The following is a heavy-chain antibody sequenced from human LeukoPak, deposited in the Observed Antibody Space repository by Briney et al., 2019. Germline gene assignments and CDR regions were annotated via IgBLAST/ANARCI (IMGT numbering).Heavy chain of an antibody. J-gene: IGHJ4*02. D-gene: IGHD3-10*01. V-gene: IGHV4-59*12. CDR2: IYYSGST. CDR3: ARTGFYYGSGSYHPLDY. CDR1: GGSMSGAY. Sequence: SETLSLTCTVSGGSMSGAYWSWIRQPPGKGLEWIGYIYYSGSTNYNPSLKSRVTISVDTSKNQFSLKLSSVTAADTAAYYCARTGFYYGSGSYHPLDYWGQGTLITVSS.